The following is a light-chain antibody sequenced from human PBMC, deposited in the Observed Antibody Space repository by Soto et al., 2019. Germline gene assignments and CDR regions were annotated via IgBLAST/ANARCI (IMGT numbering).Light chain of an antibody. V-gene: IGKV3-15*01. CDR2: GAS. Sequence: EILLTQSPATLSLSSGERANLSCRASQSVSIDLAWYQQTTGQDPRLLIYGASTRATSVPHTFSGSASGTEFTLTISSLQSEEFTVYDCQQYNKWPLTVGQGTKVEVK. J-gene: IGKJ1*01. CDR3: QQYNKWPLT. CDR1: QSVSID.